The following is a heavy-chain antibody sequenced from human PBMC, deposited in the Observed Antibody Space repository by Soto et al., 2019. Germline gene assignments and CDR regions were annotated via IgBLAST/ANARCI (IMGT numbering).Heavy chain of an antibody. CDR3: ATSAAAPGNY. CDR2: VKQDGSAT. D-gene: IGHD6-13*01. V-gene: IGHV3-7*01. J-gene: IGHJ4*02. Sequence: LRLSCAASGFTFISYWMSWVRQAPGKGLEWVANVKQDGSATYYVDSVRGRFTISRDNAKNSLYLQMNSLRAEDTAVYYCATSAAAPGNYWGQGTLVTVSS. CDR1: GFTFISYW.